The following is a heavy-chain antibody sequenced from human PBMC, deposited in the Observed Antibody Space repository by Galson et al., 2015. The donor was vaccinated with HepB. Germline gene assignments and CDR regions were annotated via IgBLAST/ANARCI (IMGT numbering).Heavy chain of an antibody. CDR2: ISNDGRNK. J-gene: IGHJ6*02. Sequence: SLRLSCAASGFTFSAYAIHWVRQAPGKGLEWVAFISNDGRNKYYADSVKGRFTISRANSKNTLYLQMNSLRAEDTAVYYCARGRGYNWNDVFQYYYYYGMYFWGQGTTITVSS. CDR1: GFTFSAYA. CDR3: ARGRGYNWNDVFQYYYYYGMYF. D-gene: IGHD1-20*01. V-gene: IGHV3-30*04.